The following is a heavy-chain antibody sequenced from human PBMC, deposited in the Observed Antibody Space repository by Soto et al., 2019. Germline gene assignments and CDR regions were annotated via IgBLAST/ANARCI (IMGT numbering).Heavy chain of an antibody. Sequence: GGSLRLSCAASGFTFSSYDMHWVRQATGKGLEWVSAIGTAGDTYYPGSVKGRFTISRENAKNSLYLQMNSLRAGDTAVYYCARGSDNWNLNGYYYYGMDVWGQGTTVTVSS. CDR2: IGTAGDT. J-gene: IGHJ6*02. CDR1: GFTFSSYD. CDR3: ARGSDNWNLNGYYYYGMDV. D-gene: IGHD1-20*01. V-gene: IGHV3-13*01.